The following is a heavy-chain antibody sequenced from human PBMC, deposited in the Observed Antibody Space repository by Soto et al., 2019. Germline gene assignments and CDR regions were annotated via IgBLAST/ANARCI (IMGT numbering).Heavy chain of an antibody. J-gene: IGHJ4*02. Sequence: ASVKVSCKASGYTFTNSGISWVRQAPGQGLEWLGIINPSGGYTTYAQRFLGRVTMTSDTSTSTVHMELGSLTSEDTAVYYCARGGGIVVVTAPYDQWGQGTLVTVSS. V-gene: IGHV1-46*03. CDR2: INPSGGYT. CDR1: GYTFTNSG. CDR3: ARGGGIVVVTAPYDQ. D-gene: IGHD2-21*02.